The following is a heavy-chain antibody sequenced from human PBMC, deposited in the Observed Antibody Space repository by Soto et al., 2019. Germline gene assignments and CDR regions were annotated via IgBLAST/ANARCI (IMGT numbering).Heavy chain of an antibody. V-gene: IGHV4-61*01. D-gene: IGHD4-17*01. Sequence: SETLSLTCSVSGGSASDKTYYWSWIRQPPGKRLEWIGYVYYSGTTNYNPSLKSRVTISVDLPKNRFSLRLSSVTTADTALYYCARTTAVPNTLRSRNFFDYWGQGTLVTVAS. CDR3: ARTTAVPNTLRSRNFFDY. CDR2: VYYSGTT. J-gene: IGHJ4*02. CDR1: GGSASDKTYY.